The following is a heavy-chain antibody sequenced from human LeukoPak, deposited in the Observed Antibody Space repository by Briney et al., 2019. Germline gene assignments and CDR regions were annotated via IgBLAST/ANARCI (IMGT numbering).Heavy chain of an antibody. J-gene: IGHJ6*03. CDR1: GGTFSSYV. Sequence: GASVKVSCKASGGTFSSYVINWVRQAPGQGLEWMGGIIPIFGTANYAQKFQGRVTITADKSTSTAYMELRSLRSDDTAVYYCARDSRDSTYYMDVWGKGTTVTVSS. V-gene: IGHV1-69*06. D-gene: IGHD2-21*01. CDR3: ARDSRDSTYYMDV. CDR2: IIPIFGTA.